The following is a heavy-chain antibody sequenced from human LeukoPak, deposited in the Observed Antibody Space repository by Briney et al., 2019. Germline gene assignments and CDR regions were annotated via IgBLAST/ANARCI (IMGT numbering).Heavy chain of an antibody. CDR2: MNPNSGNT. J-gene: IGHJ4*02. V-gene: IGHV1-8*03. D-gene: IGHD5-24*01. CDR1: GYTFTSYD. CDR3: ATVEMATITAPDY. Sequence: ASVKVSCKASGYTFTSYDINWVRQATGQGLEWMGWMNPNSGNTGYAQKFQGRVTITRNTSISTAYMELSSLRSEDTAVYYCATVEMATITAPDYWGQGTLVTVSS.